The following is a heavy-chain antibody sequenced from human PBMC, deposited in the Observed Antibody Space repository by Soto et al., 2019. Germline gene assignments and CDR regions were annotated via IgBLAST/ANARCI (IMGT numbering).Heavy chain of an antibody. J-gene: IGHJ4*02. CDR1: GGSSSSSSYY. V-gene: IGHV4-39*01. CDR3: ASYYDSSGPIDY. D-gene: IGHD3-22*01. CDR2: IYYSGST. Sequence: SSETLSLTCAVYGGSSSSSSYYWGWIRQPPGKGLEWIGSIYYSGSTYYNPSLKSRVTISVDTSKNQFSLKLSSVTAADTAVYYCASYYDSSGPIDYWGQGTLVTVSS.